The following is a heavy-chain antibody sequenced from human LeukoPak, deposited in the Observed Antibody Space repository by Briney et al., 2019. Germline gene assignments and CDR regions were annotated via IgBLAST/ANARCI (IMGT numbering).Heavy chain of an antibody. CDR2: ISQDGTKQ. Sequence: GGSLRLSCAVSGFTFRSYWMSWLRQAPGKGLECVASISQDGTKQYYADSVRGRFTISRDDAKNSVYLQMNNLRVQDTAVYYCVRRNLFDYWGQGTLVTVSS. V-gene: IGHV3-7*03. CDR3: VRRNLFDY. J-gene: IGHJ4*02. CDR1: GFTFRSYW.